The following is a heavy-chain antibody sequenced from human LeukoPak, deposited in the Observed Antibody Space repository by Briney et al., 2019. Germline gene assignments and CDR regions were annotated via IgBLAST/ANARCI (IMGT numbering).Heavy chain of an antibody. CDR3: AKDRNYVDFDY. D-gene: IGHD3-16*01. V-gene: IGHV3-48*03. CDR2: ISSSGSTI. Sequence: GGSLRLSCAASGFTFSSYEMNWVRQAPGKGLEWVSYISSSGSTIYYADSVKGRFTISRDNAKNSLYLQMNSLRAEDTAVYYCAKDRNYVDFDYWGQGTLVTVSS. J-gene: IGHJ4*02. CDR1: GFTFSSYE.